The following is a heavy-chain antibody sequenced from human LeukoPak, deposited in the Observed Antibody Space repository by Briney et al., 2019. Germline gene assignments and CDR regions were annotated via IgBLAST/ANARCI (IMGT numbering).Heavy chain of an antibody. J-gene: IGHJ6*03. V-gene: IGHV3-33*06. CDR1: GFTFSSYG. CDR3: AKDFLDNRERPYYMDV. D-gene: IGHD1-1*01. CDR2: IWYDGSNK. Sequence: GRSLRLSCAASGFTFSSYGMHWVRQAPGKGLEWVAVIWYDGSNKYYADSVKGRFTISRDNSKNTPYLQMNSLRAEDTAVYYCAKDFLDNRERPYYMDVWGKGTTVTVSS.